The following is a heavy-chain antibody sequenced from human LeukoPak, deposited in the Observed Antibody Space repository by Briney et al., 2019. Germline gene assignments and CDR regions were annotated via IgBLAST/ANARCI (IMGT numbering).Heavy chain of an antibody. D-gene: IGHD3-22*01. V-gene: IGHV3-30*18. J-gene: IGHJ6*03. CDR2: ISYDGSNK. CDR1: GFTFSSYG. Sequence: GALRLSCAASGFTFSSYGMHWVRQAPGKGLEWVAVISYDGSNKYYADSVKGRFTISRDNSKNTLYLQMNSLRAEDTAVYYCAKDNWDYYDSSERNYMDVWGKGTTVTVSS. CDR3: AKDNWDYYDSSERNYMDV.